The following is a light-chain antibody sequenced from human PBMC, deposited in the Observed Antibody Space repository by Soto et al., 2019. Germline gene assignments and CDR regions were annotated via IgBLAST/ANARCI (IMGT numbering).Light chain of an antibody. Sequence: DIQMTQSPSTLSGSVGDRVTITCRASHTISSWLAWYQQKPGKAPKLLIYKASTLKSGVPSRFSGNGSGTEFTLTASSLQPEDFAVYYCQQYNNWPFTFGPGTKVDIK. CDR1: HTISSW. V-gene: IGKV1-5*03. CDR2: KAS. J-gene: IGKJ3*01. CDR3: QQYNNWPFT.